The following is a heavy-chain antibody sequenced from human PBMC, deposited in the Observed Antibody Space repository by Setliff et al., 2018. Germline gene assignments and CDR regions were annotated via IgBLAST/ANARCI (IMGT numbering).Heavy chain of an antibody. CDR3: ARQVSWFDP. V-gene: IGHV4-38-2*01. J-gene: IGHJ5*02. CDR1: GYSISSGYY. CDR2: IYHSGST. Sequence: PSETLSLTCAVSGYSISSGYYWGWIRQPPGKGLEWIGSIYHSGSTYYNPSLKSRVTISVDTSKNQFSLKLSSVTAADTAVYYCARQVSWFDPWGRGTLVTVSS.